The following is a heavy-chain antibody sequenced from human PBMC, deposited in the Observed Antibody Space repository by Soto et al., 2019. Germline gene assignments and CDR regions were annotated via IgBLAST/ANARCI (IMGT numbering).Heavy chain of an antibody. V-gene: IGHV4-30-4*08. D-gene: IGHD3-22*01. J-gene: IGHJ4*02. CDR1: GGSISSGGYY. CDR2: IYYSGST. Sequence: QVQLQESGPGLVKPSQTLSLTCTVSGGSISSGGYYWSWIRQHPGKGLEWIGYIYYSGSTYYNPSLKSRVTISVDTSKNQFSLKLSSVTAADTAVYHCARGTYYYGSRARYYFDYWGQGTLVTVSS. CDR3: ARGTYYYGSRARYYFDY.